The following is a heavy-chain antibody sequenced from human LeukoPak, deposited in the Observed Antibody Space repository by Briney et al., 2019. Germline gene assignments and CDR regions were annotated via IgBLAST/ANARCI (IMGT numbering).Heavy chain of an antibody. CDR2: ISYDGSNK. V-gene: IGHV3-30*04. Sequence: GRSLRLSCAASGFTFSSYAMNWVRQAPGKGLEWMAVISYDGSNKYYADYVKGRFTISRDNSKNTVYLQMNSLRAEDTAVYYCATGEVRRRYYDYVWGSYRDYWGQGTLVTVSS. J-gene: IGHJ4*02. D-gene: IGHD3-16*02. CDR1: GFTFSSYA. CDR3: ATGEVRRRYYDYVWGSYRDY.